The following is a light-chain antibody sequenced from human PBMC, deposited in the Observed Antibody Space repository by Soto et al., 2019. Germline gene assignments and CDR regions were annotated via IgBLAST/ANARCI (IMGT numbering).Light chain of an antibody. CDR2: GNS. CDR1: SSNIGAGYD. V-gene: IGLV1-40*01. CDR3: QSYDTSLSVAV. J-gene: IGLJ2*01. Sequence: QSVLTQPPSVSGAPGQRVTISCTGSSSNIGAGYDVHWYQQVPGTVPKLLIYGNSDRPSGVPDRFSGSKSGTSASLAIAGLQADDEADYYCQSYDTSLSVAVFGGGTQLTVL.